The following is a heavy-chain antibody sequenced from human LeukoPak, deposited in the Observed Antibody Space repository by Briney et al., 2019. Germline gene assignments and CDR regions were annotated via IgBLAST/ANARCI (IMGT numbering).Heavy chain of an antibody. CDR2: ISGGGVST. D-gene: IGHD1-7*01. CDR3: AKDFYPLGNYFIYFDS. V-gene: IGHV3-23*01. CDR1: GFTFGSYA. J-gene: IGHJ4*02. Sequence: GGSLRLSCAASGFTFGSYAMSWVRQAPGKGLEWVSTISGGGVSTYFADSVKGRFTISRDNSKNTLYLQMDSLRPEDTAVYYCAKDFYPLGNYFIYFDSWRQGTLVTVSS.